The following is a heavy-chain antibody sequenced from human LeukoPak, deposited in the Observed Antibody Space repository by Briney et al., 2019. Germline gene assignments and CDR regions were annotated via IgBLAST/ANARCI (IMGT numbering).Heavy chain of an antibody. CDR1: GFTFSDYY. V-gene: IGHV3-11*04. CDR3: ARDTRRYCSSTSCLNWFDP. Sequence: GGSLRLSCAASGFTFSDYYMSWIRQAPGKGLEWVSYISSSGSTIYYADSVKGRFTISRDNAKNSLYLQMNSLRAEDTAVYYCARDTRRYCSSTSCLNWFDPWGQGTLVTVSS. CDR2: ISSSGSTI. D-gene: IGHD2-2*01. J-gene: IGHJ5*02.